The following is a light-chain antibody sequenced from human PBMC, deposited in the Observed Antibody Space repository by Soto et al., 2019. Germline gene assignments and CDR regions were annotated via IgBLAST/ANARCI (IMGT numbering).Light chain of an antibody. Sequence: QPVLTQSPSASASLGASVKLTCTLSSGHSSYAIAWHQQQPEKGPRYLMKLNSDGSHSKGDGIPDRFSGSSSGAERYLTISSLQSEDEADYYCQTLCTAWVFGGGTKLTVL. V-gene: IGLV4-69*01. CDR2: LNSDGSH. CDR1: SGHSSYA. J-gene: IGLJ3*02. CDR3: QTLCTAWV.